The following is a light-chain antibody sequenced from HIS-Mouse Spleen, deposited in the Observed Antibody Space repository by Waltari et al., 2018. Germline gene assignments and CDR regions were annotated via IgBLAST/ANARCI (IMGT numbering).Light chain of an antibody. V-gene: IGLV3-10*01. CDR1: ALPKNY. Sequence: SYELTQPPSVSVSPGQTARITCSGDALPKNYAYWYQHKSGQAPVLVIYEASKRPTGIPERFSGSSSGTMATLTISGAQVEDEADYYCYSTDSSGNHRVFGGGTKLTVL. CDR3: YSTDSSGNHRV. CDR2: EAS. J-gene: IGLJ2*01.